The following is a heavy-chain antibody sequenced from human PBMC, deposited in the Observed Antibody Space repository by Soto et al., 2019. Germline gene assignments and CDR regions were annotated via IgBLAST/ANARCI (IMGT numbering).Heavy chain of an antibody. Sequence: PGGSLRLSCAASGFTFSNYAMSWVRQTPGKGLEWVPGIVESGRHTLSAHFVKGRFTISRDSPKNTLYLQMHSLRDGDTAVYYCTTDPEYPGFGSWGQGTLVTVSS. CDR2: IVESGRHT. CDR3: TTDPEYPGFGS. J-gene: IGHJ4*02. D-gene: IGHD3-16*01. V-gene: IGHV3-23*01. CDR1: GFTFSNYA.